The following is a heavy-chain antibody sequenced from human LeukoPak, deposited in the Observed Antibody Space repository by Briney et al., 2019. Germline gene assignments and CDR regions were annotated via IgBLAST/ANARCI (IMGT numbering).Heavy chain of an antibody. D-gene: IGHD6-13*01. V-gene: IGHV4-39*07. CDR1: GDSISSSSYY. CDR3: ATDKGPYSGSWYPDWFDP. Sequence: SETLSLTCTVSGDSISSSSYYWGWIRQPPGKGLEWIGSIYYSGSTYYNPSLKSRVTISVDTSKNQFSLKLSSVTAADTAKYYCATDKGPYSGSWYPDWFDPWGQGTLVTVSS. CDR2: IYYSGST. J-gene: IGHJ5*02.